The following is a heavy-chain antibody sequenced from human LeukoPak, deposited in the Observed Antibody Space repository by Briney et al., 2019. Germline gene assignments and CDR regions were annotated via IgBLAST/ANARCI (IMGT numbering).Heavy chain of an antibody. Sequence: PGGSLRLSCAASGFTFSSYAMSWVRQAPGKGLEWVSAISGSGGSTYYADSVKGRFTISRDNSKNTLYLQMNSLRAEDTAVYYCASEGYCSGGSCYPGDYWGQGTLVTVSS. V-gene: IGHV3-23*01. CDR1: GFTFSSYA. CDR3: ASEGYCSGGSCYPGDY. D-gene: IGHD2-15*01. J-gene: IGHJ4*02. CDR2: ISGSGGST.